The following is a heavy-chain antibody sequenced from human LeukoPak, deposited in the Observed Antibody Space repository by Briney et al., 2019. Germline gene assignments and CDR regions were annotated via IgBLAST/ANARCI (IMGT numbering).Heavy chain of an antibody. D-gene: IGHD5-18*01. Sequence: SETLSLTCTVSGGSISTYYWSWVRQPPGKGLEWIAYIDYRGSTTYNPSLRSRVTISVDTSRNQFSLRLTSVTAADTAVYYCARSRSGYSYDHAAFEIWGQGTMVTVSS. V-gene: IGHV4-59*01. CDR3: ARSRSGYSYDHAAFEI. CDR1: GGSISTYY. J-gene: IGHJ3*02. CDR2: IDYRGST.